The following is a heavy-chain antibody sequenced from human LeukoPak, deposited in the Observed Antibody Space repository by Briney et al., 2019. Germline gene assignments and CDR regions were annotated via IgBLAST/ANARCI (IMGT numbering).Heavy chain of an antibody. Sequence: SETLSLTCTVSGGSISSGSYYWSWIRQPAGKGLEWIGRIYSSGGTDYNPSLKSRVTISADTSKNQFSLKLNSVTAADTAVYYCAAESERWLLRSWGQGTLVTVSS. CDR2: IYSSGGT. CDR3: AAESERWLLRS. CDR1: GGSISSGSYY. J-gene: IGHJ4*02. V-gene: IGHV4-61*02. D-gene: IGHD6-19*01.